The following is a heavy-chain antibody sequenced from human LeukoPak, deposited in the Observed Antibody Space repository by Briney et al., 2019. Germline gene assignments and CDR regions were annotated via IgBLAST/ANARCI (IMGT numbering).Heavy chain of an antibody. Sequence: GGTLRLSCAASGFTFSNYDMSWVRQAPGKGLEWVSIISGSGGSTYVADSVKGRFTFSRDNSKNTLYLQMNSLRAEDTAVCYCAKDSDYYGSGSSVDYWGQGTLVTVSS. CDR1: GFTFSNYD. D-gene: IGHD3-10*01. J-gene: IGHJ4*02. CDR3: AKDSDYYGSGSSVDY. V-gene: IGHV3-23*01. CDR2: ISGSGGST.